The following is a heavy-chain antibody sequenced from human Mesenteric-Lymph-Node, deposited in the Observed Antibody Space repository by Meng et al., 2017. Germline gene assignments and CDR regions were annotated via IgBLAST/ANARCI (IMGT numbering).Heavy chain of an antibody. V-gene: IGHV1-18*01. Sequence: ASVKVSCKASGYTFTTFGITWVRQAPGQGREWMGWITPYNGDTHYSQNFQGRLTMTSDTSTSTAYMELGSLGSDDTAVYYCARSWFGDIDYWGQGTLVTVSS. CDR1: GYTFTTFG. CDR3: ARSWFGDIDY. J-gene: IGHJ4*02. CDR2: ITPYNGDT. D-gene: IGHD3-10*01.